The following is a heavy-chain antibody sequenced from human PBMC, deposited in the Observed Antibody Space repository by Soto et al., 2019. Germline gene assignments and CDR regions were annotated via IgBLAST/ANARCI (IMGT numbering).Heavy chain of an antibody. CDR2: INAGNGNT. CDR1: GYTFTSYA. CDR3: ARGIFGVVMAFDY. Sequence: GASVKVSCKASGYTFTSYAMHWVRQAPGQRLEWMGWINAGNGNTKYSQKFQGRVTITRDTSASTAYMELSSLRSEDTAVYYCARGIFGVVMAFDYWGQGTLVTSPQ. D-gene: IGHD3-3*01. V-gene: IGHV1-3*01. J-gene: IGHJ4*02.